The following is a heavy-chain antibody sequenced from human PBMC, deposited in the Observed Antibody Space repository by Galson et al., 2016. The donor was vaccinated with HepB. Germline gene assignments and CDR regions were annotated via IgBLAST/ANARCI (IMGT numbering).Heavy chain of an antibody. Sequence: SLRLSCAASGFIVSSNDMSWVRQAPGMGLVWVSRISSDGLTTTYADSVKGRFTISRDNGRNTLYLQMNSLRAEDTGVYYCARDQTRRGPTTFDNWGQGTLVTVSS. CDR3: ARDQTRRGPTTFDN. V-gene: IGHV3-74*03. J-gene: IGHJ4*02. CDR2: ISSDGLTT. CDR1: GFIVSSND. D-gene: IGHD1-26*01.